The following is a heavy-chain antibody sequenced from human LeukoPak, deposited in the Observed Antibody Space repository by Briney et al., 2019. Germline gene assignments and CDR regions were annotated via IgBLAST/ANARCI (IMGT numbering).Heavy chain of an antibody. CDR2: IYTDGSTK. CDR3: ARNSGGRRYYFTE. V-gene: IGHV3-33*01. CDR1: GFTFSSYG. J-gene: IGHJ4*02. D-gene: IGHD3-10*01. Sequence: GRSLRLSCAASGFTFSSYGMHWVRQAPGKGLEWVTVIYTDGSTKYYADSVKGRFTISRDNSQNTLYLQMNSLRAEDTAVYYCARNSGGRRYYFTEWGQGTLVTVSS.